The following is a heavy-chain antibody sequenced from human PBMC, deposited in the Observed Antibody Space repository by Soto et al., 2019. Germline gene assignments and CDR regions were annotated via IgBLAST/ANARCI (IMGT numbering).Heavy chain of an antibody. CDR3: ARGGFDWSYYYGMDV. J-gene: IGHJ6*02. D-gene: IGHD3-9*01. V-gene: IGHV4-39*07. CDR1: VGSIRSISYT. CDR2: IYYSGST. Sequence: SETLSFTCIALVGSIRSISYTWAGISKPPGKGLEWIGSIYYSGSTNYNPSLKSRVTISVDTSKNQFSLKLSSVTAADTAVYYCARGGFDWSYYYGMDVWGQGTTV.